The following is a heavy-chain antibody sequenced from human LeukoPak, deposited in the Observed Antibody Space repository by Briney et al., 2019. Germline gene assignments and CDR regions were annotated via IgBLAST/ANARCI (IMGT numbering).Heavy chain of an antibody. CDR2: ISGDGGST. CDR3: TKSGTAIVGTTAAYYFDY. V-gene: IGHV3-43*02. J-gene: IGHJ4*02. CDR1: GFTFDDYA. D-gene: IGHD1-26*01. Sequence: GGSLRLSCAASGFTFDDYAMHWVRQAPGKGLEWVSVISGDGGSTYYADSVKGRFTISRDNSKNSLYLQMNSLKTEDTAVYYCTKSGTAIVGTTAAYYFDYWGQGTLVTVSS.